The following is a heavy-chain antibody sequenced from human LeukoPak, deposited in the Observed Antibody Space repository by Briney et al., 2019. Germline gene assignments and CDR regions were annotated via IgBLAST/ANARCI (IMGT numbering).Heavy chain of an antibody. CDR1: GFTFSNAW. CDR3: ARDRRGASGWTLDY. V-gene: IGHV3-15*01. CDR2: IKSKADGGTT. D-gene: IGHD6-19*01. Sequence: GGSLRLSCAASGFTFSNAWMSWVRQAPGKGLEWVGRIKSKADGGTTDYAAPVKGRFTISRDNSKNTLYLQMNSLRAEGTAVYYCARDRRGASGWTLDYWGQGTLVTVSS. J-gene: IGHJ4*02.